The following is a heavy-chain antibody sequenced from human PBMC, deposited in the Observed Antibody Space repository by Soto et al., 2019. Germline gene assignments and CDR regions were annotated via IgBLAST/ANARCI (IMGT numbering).Heavy chain of an antibody. D-gene: IGHD6-19*01. Sequence: GASVKVSCKASGYTFTGYYMHWVRQAPGQGLEWMGWINPNSGGTNYAQKFQGWVTMTRDTSISTAYMELSRLRSDDTAVYYCARGQYSSGWTDVDYWGQGTLVTVSS. CDR2: INPNSGGT. V-gene: IGHV1-2*04. J-gene: IGHJ4*02. CDR3: ARGQYSSGWTDVDY. CDR1: GYTFTGYY.